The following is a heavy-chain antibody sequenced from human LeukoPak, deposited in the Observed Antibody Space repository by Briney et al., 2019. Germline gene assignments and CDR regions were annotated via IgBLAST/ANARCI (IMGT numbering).Heavy chain of an antibody. Sequence: GGSLRLSCAASGFTLSNAYMSWVRQAPGKGLEWVGRIKNKTNGGTTDYAAPVKGRFTISRDDSKNTLYLQMNSLKTEDTAVYYCTTTIVGVTAWFDPWGQGTLVTVSS. CDR2: IKNKTNGGTT. CDR3: TTTIVGVTAWFDP. CDR1: GFTLSNAY. V-gene: IGHV3-15*01. D-gene: IGHD1-26*01. J-gene: IGHJ5*02.